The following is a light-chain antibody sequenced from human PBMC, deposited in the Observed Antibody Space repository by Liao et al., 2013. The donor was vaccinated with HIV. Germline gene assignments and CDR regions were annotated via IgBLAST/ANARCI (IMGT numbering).Light chain of an antibody. CDR2: QDT. Sequence: SYELTQAPSVSVPPGQTASITCSGDKLDNKYICWYQQKPGQSPLLVIYQDTKRPPRIPERLAGANSGSAATLTISGAQAMDEADYYCQAWDSSSHVVFGGGTRLTV. CDR1: KLDNKY. CDR3: QAWDSSSHVV. V-gene: IGLV3-1*01. J-gene: IGLJ2*01.